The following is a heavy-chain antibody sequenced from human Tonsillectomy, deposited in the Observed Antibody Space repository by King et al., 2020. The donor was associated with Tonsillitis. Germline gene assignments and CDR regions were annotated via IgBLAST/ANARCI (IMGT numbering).Heavy chain of an antibody. CDR3: ARELRAYYYGSGTYFQAFDY. Sequence: VQLVESGGGVVQPGRSLRLSCAASGFSFSNYGMHWVRQAPGKGLEWVALISYDGVNKYYADSVKGRFTISRDNSKNTLYLQVNSLRAEDTAVYYCARELRAYYYGSGTYFQAFDYWRQGNLVTVSS. CDR2: ISYDGVNK. D-gene: IGHD3-10*01. J-gene: IGHJ4*02. V-gene: IGHV3-30*05. CDR1: GFSFSNYG.